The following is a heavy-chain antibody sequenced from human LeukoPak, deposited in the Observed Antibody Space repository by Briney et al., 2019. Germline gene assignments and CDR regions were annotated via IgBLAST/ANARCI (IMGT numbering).Heavy chain of an antibody. CDR2: IYHSGSP. D-gene: IGHD1-1*01. CDR3: ARVNINNWHSCDY. Sequence: SGTLSLTCAVSGGSISSNNWWGWVRQPPGKGLEWIGEIYHSGSPNYNPSLKSRVTISVDKSRNHFTLNLSSVTAADTAVYYCARVNINNWHSCDYWGQGTLVTVSS. CDR1: GGSISSNNW. J-gene: IGHJ4*02. V-gene: IGHV4-4*02.